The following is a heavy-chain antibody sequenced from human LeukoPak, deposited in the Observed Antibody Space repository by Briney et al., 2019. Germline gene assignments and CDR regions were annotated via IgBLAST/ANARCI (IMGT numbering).Heavy chain of an antibody. CDR1: GGSISSGDYY. Sequence: SETLSLTCTVSGGSISSGDYYWSWIRQPPGKGLEWIGEIYHSGSTNYNPSLKSRVTISVDKSKNQFSLKLSSVTAADTAVYYCARDDSSGWYPTGYFDYWGQGTLVTVSS. D-gene: IGHD6-19*01. CDR2: IYHSGST. J-gene: IGHJ4*02. V-gene: IGHV4-39*07. CDR3: ARDDSSGWYPTGYFDY.